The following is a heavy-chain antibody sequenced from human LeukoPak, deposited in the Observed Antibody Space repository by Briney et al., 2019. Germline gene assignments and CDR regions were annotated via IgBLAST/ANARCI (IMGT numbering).Heavy chain of an antibody. J-gene: IGHJ4*02. V-gene: IGHV3-21*01. D-gene: IGHD6-13*01. CDR2: ISGSTTDI. CDR3: AANRYSSSWYRGESDY. Sequence: GGPLRLSCAASGFTFTAYTINWVRQAPGKGLEWVAYISGSTTDIYYADSVKGRFTISRDNAKRSVYLQMNSLRAEDTAVYYCAANRYSSSWYRGESDYWGQGPLVTVSS. CDR1: GFTFTAYT.